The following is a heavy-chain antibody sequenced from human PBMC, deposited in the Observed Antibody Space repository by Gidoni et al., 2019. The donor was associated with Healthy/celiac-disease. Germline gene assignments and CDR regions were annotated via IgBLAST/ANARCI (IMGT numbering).Heavy chain of an antibody. V-gene: IGHV3-11*01. CDR3: ARPTLYYYGSGSYSQYYFDY. CDR2: ISSSGSTI. D-gene: IGHD3-10*01. CDR1: GFTFSDYY. J-gene: IGHJ4*02. Sequence: QVQLVESGGGLVKPGGSLRLSCAASGFTFSDYYMSWIRQAPGKGLEWVSYISSSGSTIYYADSVKGRFTISRDNAKNSLYLQMNSLRAEDTAVYYCARPTLYYYGSGSYSQYYFDYWGQGTLVTVSS.